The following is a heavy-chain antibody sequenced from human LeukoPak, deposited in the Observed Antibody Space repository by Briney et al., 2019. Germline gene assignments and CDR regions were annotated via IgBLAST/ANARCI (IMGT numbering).Heavy chain of an antibody. CDR2: INHSGST. V-gene: IGHV4-34*01. Sequence: SETLSLTCAVYGGSFSGYYWSWIRQPPGKGLEWIGEINHSGSTNYNPSLKSRVTISVDTSKNQFSLKLSSVTAADTAVYYCARGDLVLRYFDWLFRPPSFAFDIWGQGTMVTVSS. D-gene: IGHD3-9*01. J-gene: IGHJ3*02. CDR1: GGSFSGYY. CDR3: ARGDLVLRYFDWLFRPPSFAFDI.